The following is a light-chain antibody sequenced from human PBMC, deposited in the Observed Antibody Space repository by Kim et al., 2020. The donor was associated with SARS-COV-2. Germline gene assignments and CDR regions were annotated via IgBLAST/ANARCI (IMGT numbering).Light chain of an antibody. CDR2: GAS. CDR3: QQYADSPLSST. J-gene: IGKJ4*01. V-gene: IGKV3-20*01. CDR1: QTVNNY. Sequence: PGKKATHSCRASQTVNNYLAWYQQKPGQAPRLLNYGASSRATGIPDRFSGSESGTDFTLTISRLEPEDFAVFYCQQYADSPLSSTFGGGTKVDIK.